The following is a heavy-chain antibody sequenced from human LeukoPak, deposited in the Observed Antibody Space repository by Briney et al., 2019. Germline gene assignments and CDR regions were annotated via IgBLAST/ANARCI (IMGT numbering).Heavy chain of an antibody. J-gene: IGHJ4*02. CDR2: IKEDESEK. V-gene: IGHV3-7*01. CDR3: ARVRYFGY. Sequence: GGSLRHSCTVSGFTFSRYWMSWVRQAPGKGLEWVANIKEDESEKYYVNSVKGRFTISRDNTKNSLYLQMNSLRDEDTAVYYCARVRYFGYWGQGTLVTVSS. CDR1: GFTFSRYW.